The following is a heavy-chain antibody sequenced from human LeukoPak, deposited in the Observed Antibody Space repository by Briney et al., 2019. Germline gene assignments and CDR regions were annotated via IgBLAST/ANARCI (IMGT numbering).Heavy chain of an antibody. CDR3: AREYSSSARVVDY. D-gene: IGHD6-6*01. Sequence: SETLSLTCSVSGGSITNSYYWGWIRQPPGKGLEWIGSIYYSGSTYYNPSLKSRVTVSVDTSKNQFSLKLSSVTAADTAVYYCAREYSSSARVVDYWGQGTLVTVSS. J-gene: IGHJ4*02. CDR2: IYYSGST. V-gene: IGHV4-39*07. CDR1: GGSITNSYY.